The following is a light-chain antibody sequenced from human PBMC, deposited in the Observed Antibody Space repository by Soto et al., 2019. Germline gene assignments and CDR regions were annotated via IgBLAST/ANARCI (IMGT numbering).Light chain of an antibody. J-gene: IGKJ2*01. CDR3: QQYNSWPYT. CDR1: QSLSTN. Sequence: EVVMTQSPATLSVSPGERATLSCRASQSLSTNLAWYQQNPGQAPRLLIYAASTRATGVPATFSGSGSGTEFTLTISSLQSEDFAVYYCQQYNSWPYTFGQGTKLEIK. V-gene: IGKV3-15*01. CDR2: AAS.